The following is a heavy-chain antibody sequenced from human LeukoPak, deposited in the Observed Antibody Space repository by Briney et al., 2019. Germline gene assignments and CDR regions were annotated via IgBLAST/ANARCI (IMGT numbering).Heavy chain of an antibody. J-gene: IGHJ4*02. V-gene: IGHV3-30*18. D-gene: IGHD3-22*01. CDR1: GFTFSSYG. CDR3: AKDLKEGYYDSSGYYDN. Sequence: GGSLRLSCAASGFTFSSYGMHWVRQAPGKGLEWVAVISYDGSNKYYADSVKGRFTISRDNSKNTLYLQMNSLRAEDTAVYYCAKDLKEGYYDSSGYYDNWGQGTLVTVSS. CDR2: ISYDGSNK.